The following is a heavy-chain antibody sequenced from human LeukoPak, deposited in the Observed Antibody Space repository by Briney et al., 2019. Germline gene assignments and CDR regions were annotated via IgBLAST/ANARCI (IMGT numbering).Heavy chain of an antibody. Sequence: PGGSLRLSCAASGFTFSSYAMSWVRQAPGKGLEWVSAISGSGGSTYYADSVKGRFTISRDNSKNTLYLQMNSLRAEDTAVYYCAKCPLRITIFGVGYMDVWGKGTTVTVSS. CDR3: AKCPLRITIFGVGYMDV. V-gene: IGHV3-23*01. J-gene: IGHJ6*03. CDR2: ISGSGGST. CDR1: GFTFSSYA. D-gene: IGHD3-3*01.